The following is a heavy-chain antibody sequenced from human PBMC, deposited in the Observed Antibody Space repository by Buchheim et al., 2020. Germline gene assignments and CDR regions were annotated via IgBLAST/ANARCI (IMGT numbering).Heavy chain of an antibody. D-gene: IGHD3-3*01. Sequence: VQLVESGGGLVQPGGSLTLSCAASGFTFTNSWMHWVRRAPGNGLVWISHINSEGSSTTYADSVKGRFTISRDNAKNTVYLQMHSLRAEDTAVYYCARSGYDFWSGYHFDYWGQGTL. J-gene: IGHJ4*02. CDR3: ARSGYDFWSGYHFDY. CDR1: GFTFTNSW. CDR2: INSEGSST. V-gene: IGHV3-74*03.